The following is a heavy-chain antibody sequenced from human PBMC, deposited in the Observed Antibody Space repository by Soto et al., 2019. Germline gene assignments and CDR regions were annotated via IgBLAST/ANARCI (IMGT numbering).Heavy chain of an antibody. CDR2: ISYDGSNK. D-gene: IGHD3-9*01. CDR3: ARGSRSGYFDWLSYYYYGMDV. V-gene: IGHV3-30-3*01. J-gene: IGHJ6*02. Sequence: MHWVRQAPGKGLEWVAVISYDGSNKYYADSVKGRFTISRDNSKNTLYLQMNSLRAEDTAVYYCARGSRSGYFDWLSYYYYGMDVWGQGTTVTVSS.